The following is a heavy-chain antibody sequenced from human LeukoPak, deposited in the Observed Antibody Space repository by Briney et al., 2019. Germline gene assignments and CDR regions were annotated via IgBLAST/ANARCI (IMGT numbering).Heavy chain of an antibody. D-gene: IGHD6-13*01. CDR2: IYYSGST. CDR1: GGSISSYY. J-gene: IGHJ4*02. V-gene: IGHV4-59*01. CDR3: ARGVYIAAAQYGY. Sequence: PSETLSLTCTVSGGSISSYYWSWIRQPPGKGLEWIGYIYYSGSTNYNPSLKSRVTISVDTSKNQFSLKLSSVTAADAAVYYCARGVYIAAAQYGYWGQGTLVTVSS.